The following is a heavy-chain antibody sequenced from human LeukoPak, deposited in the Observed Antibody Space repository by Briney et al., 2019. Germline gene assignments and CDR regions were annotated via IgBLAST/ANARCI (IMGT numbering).Heavy chain of an antibody. J-gene: IGHJ4*02. CDR2: IYSGGST. D-gene: IGHD3-9*01. Sequence: GGSLRLSCAASGFTVSSNYMSWVRQAPGKGLEWVSVIYSGGSTYYADSVKGRFTISRDNSKNSLSLQMNSLRAEDTAVYYCARDGSYYDILTGYYDYWGQGTLVTVSS. CDR3: ARDGSYYDILTGYYDY. CDR1: GFTVSSNY. V-gene: IGHV3-53*01.